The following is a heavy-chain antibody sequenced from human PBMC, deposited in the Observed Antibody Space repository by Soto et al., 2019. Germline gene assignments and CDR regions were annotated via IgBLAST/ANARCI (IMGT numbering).Heavy chain of an antibody. CDR1: GFRFSSDW. D-gene: IGHD6-13*01. CDR3: AAGYTTGPDAFDI. V-gene: IGHV5-51*01. J-gene: IGHJ3*02. CDR2: IYPGDSDT. Sequence: GESLKISCQGSGFRFSSDWIAWVRQMPGKGLEWMGIIYPGDSDTTYSPSFQGQITMSVDKSDSSAYLQWRSLKASDTAMYYCAAGYTTGPDAFDIWGQGTMVTVSS.